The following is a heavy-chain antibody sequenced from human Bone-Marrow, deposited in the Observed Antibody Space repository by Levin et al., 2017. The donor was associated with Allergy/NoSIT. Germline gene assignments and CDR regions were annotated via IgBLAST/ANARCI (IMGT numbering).Heavy chain of an antibody. CDR1: YFSFSVYW. CDR2: IKGDGGIT. Sequence: QTGGSLRLSCEASYFSFSVYWMYWVRQAPGKGLEWVADIKGDGGITTYVDSVKGRFTISRDNSKNSLYLQMDSLRPDDTAVYYCARGNREPGASDMWGQGAMVIVSS. D-gene: IGHD1-14*01. V-gene: IGHV3-7*01. J-gene: IGHJ3*02. CDR3: ARGNREPGASDM.